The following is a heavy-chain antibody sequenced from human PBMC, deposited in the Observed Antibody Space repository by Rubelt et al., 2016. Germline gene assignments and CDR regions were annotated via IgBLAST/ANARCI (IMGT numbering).Heavy chain of an antibody. CDR3: ARGEPFYGDPPFDY. J-gene: IGHJ4*02. V-gene: IGHV3-23*01. D-gene: IGHD4-17*01. CDR2: ISGSGGST. Sequence: SRGGLVQPGGSLRVSCAASGFTFSRYAMNWVRQAPGKGLEWVAAISGSGGSTFYADSVKGRFTISRDNSKNTLYLQMNSLRAEDTAVYYCARGEPFYGDPPFDYWGQGTLVTVSS. CDR1: GFTFSRYA.